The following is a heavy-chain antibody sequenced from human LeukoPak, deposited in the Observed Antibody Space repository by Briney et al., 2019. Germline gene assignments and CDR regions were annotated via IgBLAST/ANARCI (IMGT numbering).Heavy chain of an antibody. CDR1: GFTFSSYW. V-gene: IGHV3-7*01. Sequence: GGSLRLSCAASGFTFSSYWMSWVRQAPGKGLEWVANIKQDGSEKYYVDSVKGRFTISRDNAKNSLYLQMNSLRAEDTAVYYCARDLGPVDSTGFDYWGQGTLVTVSS. J-gene: IGHJ4*02. CDR3: ARDLGPVDSTGFDY. CDR2: IKQDGSEK. D-gene: IGHD3-22*01.